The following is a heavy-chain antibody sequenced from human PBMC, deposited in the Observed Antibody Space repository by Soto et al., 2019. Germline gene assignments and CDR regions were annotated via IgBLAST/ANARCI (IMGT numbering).Heavy chain of an antibody. CDR2: VIPLLDMT. Sequence: QVQLVQSGAEVKKPGSSVKVSCKASGGTFRNYPITWVRQAPGQGLEWMGRVIPLLDMTNYAQTFQGRVTITADKSTSTSFMELRRLRSDDTAVYCARERAPILQDPHYGLDVWGQGTTVTVSS. CDR3: ARERAPILQDPHYGLDV. D-gene: IGHD3-10*01. J-gene: IGHJ6*02. V-gene: IGHV1-69*04. CDR1: GGTFRNYP.